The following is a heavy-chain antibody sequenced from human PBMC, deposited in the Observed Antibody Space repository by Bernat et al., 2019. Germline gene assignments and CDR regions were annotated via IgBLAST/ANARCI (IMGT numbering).Heavy chain of an antibody. Sequence: EVQLVESGGGLVKPGGSLRLSCAASGFTFSNAWMSWVRQAPGKGLEWVGRIKSKTDGGTTDYAAPVKGRFTISRDDSKNTLYLQMNSLKTEDTAVYYCTTEVGIFGVVTYYYYYMDVWGKGTTVTVSS. CDR2: IKSKTDGGTT. J-gene: IGHJ6*03. D-gene: IGHD3-3*01. CDR3: TTEVGIFGVVTYYYYYMDV. V-gene: IGHV3-15*01. CDR1: GFTFSNAW.